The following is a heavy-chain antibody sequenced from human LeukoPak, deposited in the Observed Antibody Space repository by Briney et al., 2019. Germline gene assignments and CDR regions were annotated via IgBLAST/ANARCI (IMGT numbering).Heavy chain of an antibody. CDR1: GGSISSSTYY. J-gene: IGHJ4*02. Sequence: PSETLSLTCTVSGGSISSSTYYWGWIRQSPGKGLEWIGSVHYSGGSYYNPSLKSRVTISLNTSKNQFSLKLSSVTAADTAVYYCATVVPLTTVRGVVPQHIDYWGQGTLVTVSS. CDR3: ATVVPLTTVRGVVPQHIDY. V-gene: IGHV4-39*07. CDR2: VHYSGGS. D-gene: IGHD3-10*01.